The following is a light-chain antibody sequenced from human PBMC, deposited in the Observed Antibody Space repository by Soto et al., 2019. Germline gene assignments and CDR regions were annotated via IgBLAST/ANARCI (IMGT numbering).Light chain of an antibody. CDR3: QQYNNWPRAT. J-gene: IGKJ4*01. Sequence: IVMTQPPATLSVSLGERATLSCRASQSINSNLAWYQQKPGQAPRLLMFRASIRAAGFPARFSGSGSGTEFNITISSLQSDDSAVYYCQQYNNWPRATFGGGTKVDIK. CDR1: QSINSN. V-gene: IGKV3-15*01. CDR2: RAS.